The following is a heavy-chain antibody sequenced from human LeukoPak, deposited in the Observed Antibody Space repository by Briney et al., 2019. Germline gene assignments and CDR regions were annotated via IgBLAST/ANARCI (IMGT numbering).Heavy chain of an antibody. D-gene: IGHD1-26*01. J-gene: IGHJ4*02. Sequence: GGSLILSCAASGFTFSSYGMHWVRQAPGKGLEWVAFIRFDGSNKYYADSVKGRFTISRDNSKNTLYLQMNSPRAEDTAMYYCAKIVGATTYFDYWGQGTLVTVSS. CDR1: GFTFSSYG. CDR3: AKIVGATTYFDY. CDR2: IRFDGSNK. V-gene: IGHV3-30*02.